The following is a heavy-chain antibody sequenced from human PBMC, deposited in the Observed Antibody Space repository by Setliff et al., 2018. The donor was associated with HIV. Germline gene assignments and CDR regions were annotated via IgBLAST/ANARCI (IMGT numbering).Heavy chain of an antibody. CDR3: ARNPGGHIPLDH. V-gene: IGHV3-72*01. J-gene: IGHJ4*02. CDR2: SRDKVNSYAT. Sequence: GGSLRLSCAASGFTFSDHYMDWVRQAPGKGLEWVGRSRDKVNSYATVYAASVKGRFTISRDDSENTAYLQMNSLKTEDTAVYYCARNPGGHIPLDHWGQGALVTVSS. D-gene: IGHD3-16*01. CDR1: GFTFSDHY.